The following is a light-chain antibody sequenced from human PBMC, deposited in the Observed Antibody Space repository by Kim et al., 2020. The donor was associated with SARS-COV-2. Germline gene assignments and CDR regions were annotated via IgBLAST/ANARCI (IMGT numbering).Light chain of an antibody. CDR1: QSISGNY. J-gene: IGKJ2*01. Sequence: EIVLTQSPGTLSLSPGERATLSCRVSQSISGNYLAWFQQKPGQAPRLLIYDASSRATGIPDRFSGSGSGTDFTLTISRVEPEDFAMYYCQQYGTAPDTFAQGTKLEI. CDR2: DAS. V-gene: IGKV3-20*01. CDR3: QQYGTAPDT.